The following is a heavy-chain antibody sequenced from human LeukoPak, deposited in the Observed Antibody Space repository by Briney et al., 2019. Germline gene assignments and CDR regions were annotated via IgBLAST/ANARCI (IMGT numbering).Heavy chain of an antibody. Sequence: SETLSLTCTVSGGSISSSSYYWGWIRQPPGKGLEWIGSIYYSGSTYYNPSLKSRVTISVDTSKNQFSLKLSSVTAADTAVYYCATNYYDSSGPLDAFDIWGQGTMVTVSS. J-gene: IGHJ3*02. V-gene: IGHV4-39*07. CDR1: GGSISSSSYY. CDR2: IYYSGST. CDR3: ATNYYDSSGPLDAFDI. D-gene: IGHD3-22*01.